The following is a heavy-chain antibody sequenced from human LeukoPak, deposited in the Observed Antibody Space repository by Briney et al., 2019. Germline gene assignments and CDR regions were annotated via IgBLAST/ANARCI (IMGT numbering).Heavy chain of an antibody. CDR3: ARVGCSSTSCSSLYYYYMDV. CDR1: GGTFSSYA. D-gene: IGHD2-2*01. V-gene: IGHV1-69*01. CDR2: IIPIFGTA. J-gene: IGHJ6*03. Sequence: SVKVSCKASGGTFSSYAISWVRQAPGQGLEWMGGIIPIFGTANYAQKFQGRVTITADESTSTAYMELSSLRSEDTAVYYCARVGCSSTSCSSLYYYYMDVWGKGTTVTRSS.